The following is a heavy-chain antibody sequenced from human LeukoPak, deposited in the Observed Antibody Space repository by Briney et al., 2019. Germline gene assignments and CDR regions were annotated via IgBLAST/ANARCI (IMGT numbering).Heavy chain of an antibody. D-gene: IGHD4-17*01. CDR3: AKDIYGDYGALDY. CDR1: GFTFSNYA. V-gene: IGHV3-23*01. Sequence: GGSLRLSCAASGFTFSNYAMNWVRQAPGKGLEWVSTIINSGGSTYYADSVKGRFTISRDSSKNTLYLQMNSLRDEDTAVYYCAKDIYGDYGALDYWGQGTLVTVSS. CDR2: IINSGGST. J-gene: IGHJ4*02.